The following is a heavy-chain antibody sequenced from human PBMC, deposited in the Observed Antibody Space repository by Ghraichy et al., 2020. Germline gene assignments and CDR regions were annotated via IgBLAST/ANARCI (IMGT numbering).Heavy chain of an antibody. CDR2: ISYDGSNK. Sequence: LSLTCAASGFTFSSYAMHWVRQAPGKGLEWVAVISYDGSNKYYADSVKGRFTISRDNSKNTLYLQMNSLRAEDTAVYYCARGSRFDIWGQGTMVTVSS. V-gene: IGHV3-30-3*01. J-gene: IGHJ3*02. CDR3: ARGSRFDI. CDR1: GFTFSSYA.